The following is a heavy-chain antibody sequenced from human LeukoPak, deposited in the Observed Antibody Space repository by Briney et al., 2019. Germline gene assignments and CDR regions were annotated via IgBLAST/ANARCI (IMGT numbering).Heavy chain of an antibody. CDR3: ARDRDSSGWTNWFDP. CDR1: GYTSNSYY. CDR2: INPSGGST. J-gene: IGHJ5*02. D-gene: IGHD6-19*01. V-gene: IGHV1-46*02. Sequence: ASVKVSCKASGYTSNSYYMHWVRQAPGQGLEWMGIINPSGGSTSYAQKFQGRVTMTRDTSTSTVYMELSSLRSEDTAVYYCARDRDSSGWTNWFDPWGQGTLVTVSS.